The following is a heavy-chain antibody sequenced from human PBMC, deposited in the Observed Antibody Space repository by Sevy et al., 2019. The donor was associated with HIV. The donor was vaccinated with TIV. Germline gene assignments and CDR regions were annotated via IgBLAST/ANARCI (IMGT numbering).Heavy chain of an antibody. CDR2: VYTSGST. Sequence: TLSLTCTVSGGSINNGDYYWSWIRQPAGRGLEWIGRVYTSGSTNYKASLQSRVTMSVDTSTNQFSLKLTSVTAADTVVYFCARGLVGVDDAFDIWGQGTMVTVSS. CDR1: GGSINNGDYY. J-gene: IGHJ3*02. V-gene: IGHV4-61*02. CDR3: ARGLVGVDDAFDI. D-gene: IGHD1-26*01.